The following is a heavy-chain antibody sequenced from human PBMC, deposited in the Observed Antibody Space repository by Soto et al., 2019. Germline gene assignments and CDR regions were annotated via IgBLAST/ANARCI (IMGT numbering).Heavy chain of an antibody. CDR3: ARFQSFNYGDNEGY. Sequence: VQLVQSGPEVKKPGASVRISCKTSGYTFTSYGFNWVRQAPGQGLEWMGWISTYTGDTKYAEKFQGRVTLTTDTSTKRDYMSVRSLISQETAVFYCARFQSFNYGDNEGYWAQGNLVTVSS. CDR2: ISTYTGDT. V-gene: IGHV1-18*01. D-gene: IGHD4-17*01. J-gene: IGHJ4*02. CDR1: GYTFTSYG.